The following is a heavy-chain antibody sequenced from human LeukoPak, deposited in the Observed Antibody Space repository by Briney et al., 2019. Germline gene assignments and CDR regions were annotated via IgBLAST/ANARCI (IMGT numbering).Heavy chain of an antibody. J-gene: IGHJ4*02. V-gene: IGHV3-9*01. Sequence: GGSLRLSCAASGFTFDDYAMHWVRQAPGKGLEWVSGISWNSGSIGYADSVKGRFTISRDNAKNSLYLQMNSLRGEDTAVYYCAKEGGRVLPPLDYFDYWGQGTLVTVSS. CDR3: AKEGGRVLPPLDYFDY. CDR1: GFTFDDYA. CDR2: ISWNSGSI. D-gene: IGHD2-15*01.